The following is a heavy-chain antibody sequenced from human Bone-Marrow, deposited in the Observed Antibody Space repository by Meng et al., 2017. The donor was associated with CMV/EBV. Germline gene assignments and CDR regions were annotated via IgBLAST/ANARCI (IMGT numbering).Heavy chain of an antibody. V-gene: IGHV4-34*01. D-gene: IGHD3-3*02. CDR1: GFTFSKYW. Sequence: ESLKISCAASGFTFSKYWMTWIRQPPGKGLEWIGEVYHSGGTNYDPSLKRRVTISLDMSKNHFSLKLSSVTAADTGVYYCASQHFWSGADYWGQGTLVTVSS. J-gene: IGHJ4*02. CDR3: ASQHFWSGADY. CDR2: VYHSGGT.